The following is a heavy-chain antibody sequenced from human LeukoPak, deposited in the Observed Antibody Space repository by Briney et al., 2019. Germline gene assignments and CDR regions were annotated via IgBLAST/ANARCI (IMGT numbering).Heavy chain of an antibody. V-gene: IGHV1-2*02. CDR1: GYTFTGYY. CDR2: INPNSGGT. D-gene: IGHD3-10*01. Sequence: VASVKVSCKASGYTFTGYYMHWVRQAPGQGLEWMGWINPNSGGTNYAQKFQGRVTMTRDTSISTAYMELSRLRSDDTAVYYCARAAYGSGTYVTLFDYWGQGTLVTVSS. CDR3: ARAAYGSGTYVTLFDY. J-gene: IGHJ4*02.